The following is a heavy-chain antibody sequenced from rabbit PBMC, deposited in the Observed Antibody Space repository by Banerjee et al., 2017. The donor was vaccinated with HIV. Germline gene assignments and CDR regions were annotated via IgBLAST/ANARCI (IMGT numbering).Heavy chain of an antibody. V-gene: IGHV1S45*01. CDR1: GFDFSRYR. CDR2: IYGDNSGST. J-gene: IGHJ6*01. D-gene: IGHD6-1*01. CDR3: ARDLIADYGAYGYVDL. Sequence: QEQLKESGGGLVQPEGSLTLTCTASGFDFSRYRIWWVRQAPGKGLEWIACIYGDNSGSTWYASWAKGRFTISKTSSTTVTLQMTSLTAADTATHFCARDLIADYGAYGYVDLWGPGTLVTVS.